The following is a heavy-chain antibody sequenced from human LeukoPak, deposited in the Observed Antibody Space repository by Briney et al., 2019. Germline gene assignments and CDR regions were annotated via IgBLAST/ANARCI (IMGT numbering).Heavy chain of an antibody. D-gene: IGHD3-3*01. CDR2: INPNSGDT. Sequence: ASLTVSCKASGYTFTGYYMHWVRQAPGQGLEWMGWINPNSGDTNYAQKFQGRVTMTSDTSISTAYMDLSRLRSDDTAVYYCAREGVIKSFDFWGQGTLVTVSS. CDR3: AREGVIKSFDF. J-gene: IGHJ4*02. V-gene: IGHV1-2*02. CDR1: GYTFTGYY.